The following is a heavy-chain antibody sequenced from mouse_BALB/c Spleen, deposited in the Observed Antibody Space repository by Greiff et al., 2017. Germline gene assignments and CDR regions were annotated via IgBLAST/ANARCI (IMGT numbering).Heavy chain of an antibody. Sequence: VQLKESGPGLVAPSQSLSITCTVSGFSLTSYGVSWVRQPPGKGLEWLGVIWGDGSTHYHSAHISRLSISNDKAKSQFFLKLNSLQTDDTATYYCAKNSLARGYAIDYWGQGTSVTVSS. CDR2: IWGDGST. CDR3: AKNSLARGYAIDY. CDR1: GFSLTSYG. V-gene: IGHV2-3*01. J-gene: IGHJ4*01.